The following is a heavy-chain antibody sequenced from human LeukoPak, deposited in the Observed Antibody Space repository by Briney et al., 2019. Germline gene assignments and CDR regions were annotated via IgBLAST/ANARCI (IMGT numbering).Heavy chain of an antibody. CDR1: GGSISSNNW. D-gene: IGHD6-13*01. J-gene: IGHJ4*02. V-gene: IGHV4-4*02. CDR2: IFHSGST. CDR3: ATAEPRGSVWYPY. Sequence: PSGTLSLTCAVSGGSISSNNWWSWVRQPPGKGLEGIGEIFHSGSTNYNPSLKSRVTISVDKSKNQFSLKLNSVTAADTAVYYCATAEPRGSVWYPYWGQGTLVTVSS.